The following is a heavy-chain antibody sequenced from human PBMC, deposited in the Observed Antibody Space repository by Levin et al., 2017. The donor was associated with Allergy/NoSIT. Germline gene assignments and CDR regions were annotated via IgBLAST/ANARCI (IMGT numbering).Heavy chain of an antibody. Sequence: GGSLILSCAASGFTFSSYAMHWVRQAPGKGLEWVAVISYDGSNKYYADSVKGRFTISRDNSKNTLYLQMNSLRAEDTAVYYCARDVDSSGWYLLDYWGQGTLVTVSS. D-gene: IGHD6-19*01. V-gene: IGHV3-30-3*01. J-gene: IGHJ4*02. CDR2: ISYDGSNK. CDR1: GFTFSSYA. CDR3: ARDVDSSGWYLLDY.